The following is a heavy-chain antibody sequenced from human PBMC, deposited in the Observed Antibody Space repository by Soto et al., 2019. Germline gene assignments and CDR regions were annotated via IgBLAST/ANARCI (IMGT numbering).Heavy chain of an antibody. CDR3: ARYKSNHYYGLDV. CDR1: GGSISSGGYY. Sequence: PSETLSLTCTVSGGSISSGGYYWSWIRQHPGKGLEWIGYIYYSGITYYNPSLKSRVTISVDTSKNQFSLKLSSVTAADTAVYYGARYKSNHYYGLDVWGQGTTVTVSS. V-gene: IGHV4-31*03. CDR2: IYYSGIT. D-gene: IGHD1-20*01. J-gene: IGHJ6*02.